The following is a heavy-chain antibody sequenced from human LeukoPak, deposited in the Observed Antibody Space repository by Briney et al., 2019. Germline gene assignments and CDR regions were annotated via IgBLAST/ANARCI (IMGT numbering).Heavy chain of an antibody. D-gene: IGHD6-19*01. CDR1: GFSLSNYW. CDR3: GRFGYVAGVDL. J-gene: IGHJ4*02. V-gene: IGHV3-7*01. Sequence: GGSLRLSCAASGFSLSNYWVTWVRQAPGTGLEWVANINPGGTETYYVEPVKGRFTISRDNAKNLVYLQMNSLMAEDSAVYHCGRFGYVAGVDLWGQGTLVTVSS. CDR2: INPGGTET.